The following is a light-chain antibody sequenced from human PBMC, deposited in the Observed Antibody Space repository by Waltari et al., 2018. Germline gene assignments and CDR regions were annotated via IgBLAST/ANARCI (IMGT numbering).Light chain of an antibody. J-gene: IGLJ3*02. V-gene: IGLV3-19*01. Sequence: SSELTQDPAVAVALGQTVRITCQGDSLRSNSASWYQQKPGQAPVLVIYGKNNRPSGIPDRFSGSSSGNTASLTITGAQAEDEADYYCNSRDSSGNHLRFGGGTKLTVL. CDR2: GKN. CDR1: SLRSNS. CDR3: NSRDSSGNHLR.